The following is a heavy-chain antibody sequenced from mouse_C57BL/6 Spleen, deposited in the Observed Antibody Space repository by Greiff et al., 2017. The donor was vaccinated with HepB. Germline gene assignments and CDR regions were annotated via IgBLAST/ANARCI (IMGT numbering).Heavy chain of an antibody. CDR2: ISSGSSTI. D-gene: IGHD3-2*02. V-gene: IGHV5-17*01. CDR3: ARGPTAQATLTPFAY. CDR1: GFTFSDYG. J-gene: IGHJ3*01. Sequence: EVKVEESGGGLVKPGGSLKLSCAASGFTFSDYGMHWVRQAPEQGLEWVAYISSGSSTIYYADTVKGRFTISRDNAKNTLFLQMTSLRSDDTAMYYFARGPTAQATLTPFAYWGQGTLVTVSA.